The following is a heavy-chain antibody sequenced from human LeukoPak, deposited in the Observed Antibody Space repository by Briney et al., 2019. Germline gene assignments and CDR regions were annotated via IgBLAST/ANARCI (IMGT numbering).Heavy chain of an antibody. CDR1: GFTFRTSS. CDR2: INSGSDTI. V-gene: IGHV3-48*04. Sequence: GGSLRLSCEASGFTFRTSSMNWVRQAPGRGLEWVSYINSGSDTIYYADSMKGRFTISRDNANNSLYLKMNSIRAEDTAVYYCARDGALERYYYDSSGYSDFDYWGQGTLVTVSS. J-gene: IGHJ4*02. CDR3: ARDGALERYYYDSSGYSDFDY. D-gene: IGHD3-22*01.